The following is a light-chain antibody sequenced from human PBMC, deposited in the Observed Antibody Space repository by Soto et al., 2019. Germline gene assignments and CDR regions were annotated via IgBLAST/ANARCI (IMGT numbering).Light chain of an antibody. CDR2: DAS. CDR1: QSVSSY. J-gene: IGKJ4*01. V-gene: IGKV3-11*01. CDR3: QQRSNWPFT. Sequence: EIVLTQSPATLSLSPGDRATLSCRASQSVSSYLAWYQQKPGQAPRLLIYDASNRATCIPARFSGSGSGTDFTLTITTLEPEEFAVYYCQQRSNWPFTFGGGTKVEIK.